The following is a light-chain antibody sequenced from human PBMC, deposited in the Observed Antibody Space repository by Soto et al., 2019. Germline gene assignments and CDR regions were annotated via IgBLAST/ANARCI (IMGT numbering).Light chain of an antibody. J-gene: IGKJ1*01. CDR3: QQSYSTPPT. V-gene: IGKV1-39*01. CDR2: DAS. CDR1: EKINKW. Sequence: DIQMTQSPSTLSASVGDRVTITCRASEKINKWLAWYQQKPGKAPKLLISDASSLESGVPSRFSGSGSGTDFTLTISSLQPEDFATYYCQQSYSTPPTFGQGTKVDIK.